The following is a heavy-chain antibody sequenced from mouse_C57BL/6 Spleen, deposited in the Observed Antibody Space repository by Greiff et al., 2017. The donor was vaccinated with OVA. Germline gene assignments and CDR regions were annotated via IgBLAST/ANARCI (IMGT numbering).Heavy chain of an antibody. V-gene: IGHV3-6*01. CDR3: ARGRQL. D-gene: IGHD4-1*02. Sequence: EVKLQESGPGLVKPSQSLSLTCSVTGYSITSGYYWNWIRQFPGNKLEWMGYISYDGSNNYNPSLKNRISITRDTSKNQFFLKLNSVTTEDTATYYCARGRQLWGQGTLVTVSA. CDR2: ISYDGSN. J-gene: IGHJ3*01. CDR1: GYSITSGYY.